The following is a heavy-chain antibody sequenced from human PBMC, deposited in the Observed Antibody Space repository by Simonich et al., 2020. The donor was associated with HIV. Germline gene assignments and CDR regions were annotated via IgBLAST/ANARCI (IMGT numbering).Heavy chain of an antibody. CDR2: SNSEGRST. Sequence: EVQLVESGGGLVQPGGSLRLSCAASGFTFSSYWMHWVRQAPGKGLGWVSRSNSEGRSTSYADSVKGRFTISRDNAKNTLYLQMNSRRAEDTAVYYCARDSSGYVWGQGTTVTVSS. J-gene: IGHJ6*02. V-gene: IGHV3-74*01. CDR1: GFTFSSYW. CDR3: ARDSSGYV. D-gene: IGHD6-19*01.